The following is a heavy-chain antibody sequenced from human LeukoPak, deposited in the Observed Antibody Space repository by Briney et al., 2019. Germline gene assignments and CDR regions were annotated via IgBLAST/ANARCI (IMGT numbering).Heavy chain of an antibody. V-gene: IGHV3-43*02. D-gene: IGHD1-1*01. CDR3: AKDIPTHYYYYGLDV. CDR1: GFTFDDYA. CDR2: ISGDGGST. J-gene: IGHJ6*02. Sequence: GGSLRLSCAASGFTFDDYAMHWVRHAPGKGLEWVSLISGDGGSTYYADSVKGRFTISRDNSKNSLYLQMNSLRTENTALYYCAKDIPTHYYYYGLDVWGQGTTVTVSS.